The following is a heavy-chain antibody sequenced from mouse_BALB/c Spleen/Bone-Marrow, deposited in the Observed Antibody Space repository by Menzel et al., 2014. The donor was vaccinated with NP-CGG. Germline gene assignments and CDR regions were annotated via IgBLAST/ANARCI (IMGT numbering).Heavy chain of an antibody. CDR1: GYTFTSYW. D-gene: IGHD4-1*01. J-gene: IGHJ4*01. Sequence: VQLQQSGAELVRPGASVKLSCKASGYTFTSYWINWVKQRPGQGLEWIGNINPSDSYTNYNQKFKDKATLTVDKSSSTAYMQLSSPTSEDSAVYYCTRRLTGSYAMDYWGQGTSVTVSS. CDR2: INPSDSYT. CDR3: TRRLTGSYAMDY. V-gene: IGHV1-69*02.